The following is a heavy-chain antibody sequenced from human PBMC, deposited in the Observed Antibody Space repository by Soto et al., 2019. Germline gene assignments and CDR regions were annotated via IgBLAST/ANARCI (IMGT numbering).Heavy chain of an antibody. V-gene: IGHV4-39*02. Sequence: SETLSLTCTVSGGSISSDSHYWGWIRQPPGKVLEWIVSVYYAGSTYKNPSLHSRVTISVDTSKNHFSLKLNSVTAADTAVYYCGRRTNYGDYSFDYWGQGTLVTV. D-gene: IGHD4-17*01. CDR1: GGSISSDSHY. J-gene: IGHJ4*02. CDR2: VYYAGST. CDR3: GRRTNYGDYSFDY.